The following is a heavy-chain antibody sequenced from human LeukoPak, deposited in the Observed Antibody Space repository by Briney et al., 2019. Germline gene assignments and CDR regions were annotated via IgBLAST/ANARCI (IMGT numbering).Heavy chain of an antibody. Sequence: ASVKVSCKSSGYTLTGYYVHWVRQAPGQGLEWMGWIHPDSGGTNYAQKFQGRVTMTRDTSTSTAYMDLSRLRSDDTAVYYCARDNLGFDYWGQGTLVTVS. J-gene: IGHJ4*02. CDR3: ARDNLGFDY. CDR1: GYTLTGYY. D-gene: IGHD7-27*01. V-gene: IGHV1-2*02. CDR2: IHPDSGGT.